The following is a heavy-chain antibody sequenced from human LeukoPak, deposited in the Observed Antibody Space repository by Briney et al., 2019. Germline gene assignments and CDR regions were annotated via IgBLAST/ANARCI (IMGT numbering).Heavy chain of an antibody. V-gene: IGHV1-18*01. D-gene: IGHD2-2*02. Sequence: ASVKVSCKASGYTFTSYGISWVRQAPGQGLEWMGWISAYNGNTNYAQKLQGRVTMTTDTSTSTAYMELRSLRSDDTAVYYCARDCSSTSCYKVYYYYGMDVWGQGTTVTVSS. J-gene: IGHJ6*02. CDR3: ARDCSSTSCYKVYYYYGMDV. CDR1: GYTFTSYG. CDR2: ISAYNGNT.